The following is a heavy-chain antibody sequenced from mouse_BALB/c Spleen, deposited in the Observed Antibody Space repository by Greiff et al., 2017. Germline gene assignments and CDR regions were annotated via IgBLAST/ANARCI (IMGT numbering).Heavy chain of an antibody. J-gene: IGHJ1*01. V-gene: IGHV1-84*02. CDR3: ARRGYGYFDV. Sequence: LVESGPELVKPGASVKISCKASGYTFTDYYINWVKQKPGQGLEWIGWIYPGSGNTKYNEKFKGKATLTVDTSSSTAYMQLSSLTSEDTAVYFCARRGYGYFDVWGAGTTVTVSS. D-gene: IGHD2-14*01. CDR1: GYTFTDYY. CDR2: IYPGSGNT.